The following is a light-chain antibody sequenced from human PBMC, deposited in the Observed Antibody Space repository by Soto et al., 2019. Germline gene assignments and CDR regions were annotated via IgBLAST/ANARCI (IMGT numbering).Light chain of an antibody. CDR3: QQRSNWPGT. V-gene: IGKV3-11*01. CDR2: DAS. CDR1: QSVSSY. J-gene: IGKJ2*02. Sequence: EIVLTQSPATLSLSPGERATLSCRASQSVSSYLAWYQQKPGQAPRLLIYDASNRATGIPARFSGSGSRTDFTLTISSLKPEEFAVYYCQQRSNWPGTFGQGTKLEIK.